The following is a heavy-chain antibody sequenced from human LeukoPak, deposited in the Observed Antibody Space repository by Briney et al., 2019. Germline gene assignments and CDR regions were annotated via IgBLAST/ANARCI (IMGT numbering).Heavy chain of an antibody. CDR1: GYTFTYHY. J-gene: IGHJ4*02. V-gene: IGHV1-46*01. D-gene: IGHD1-1*01. CDR3: ARESDVGKDFDC. Sequence: ASVKVSCMASGYTFTYHYIHLVRQAPGQGLEWMGIINPSNGDTNYAQRFQGRVTMTRDTSTSTVYMELSSLDSEDTAVYYCARESDVGKDFDCWGQGTLVTVSS. CDR2: INPSNGDT.